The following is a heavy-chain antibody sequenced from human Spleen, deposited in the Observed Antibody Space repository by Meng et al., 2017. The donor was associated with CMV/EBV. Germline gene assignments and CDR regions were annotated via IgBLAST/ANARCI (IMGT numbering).Heavy chain of an antibody. J-gene: IGHJ4*01. CDR1: GGSISLGSYY. CDR3: VRTRVGHSSPIDF. V-gene: IGHV4-31*02. CDR2: IYYTGDI. Sequence: VSGGSISLGSYYWGWVRQFPGRGLESIGRIYYTGDIFYNPSLKGRLTIAPDTSKNQWSLSLKFMTVADAAVYYCVRTRVGHSSPIDFWGRGTLVTVSS. D-gene: IGHD1-26*01.